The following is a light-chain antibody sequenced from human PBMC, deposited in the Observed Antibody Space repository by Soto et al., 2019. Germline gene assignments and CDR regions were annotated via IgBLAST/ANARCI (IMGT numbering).Light chain of an antibody. CDR3: SQYTNNNTRACV. J-gene: IGLJ1*01. CDR2: EVT. V-gene: IGLV2-14*01. CDR1: SGDIGSYNR. Sequence: QSALTQPASVSGSPGQSITISRTGTSGDIGSYNRVSWYQQHPGKAPKLIIYEVTDRPSGVSNRFSGSKSGNTASLTISGLQAEDEAEYYCSQYTNNNTRACVFGTGTKRTVL.